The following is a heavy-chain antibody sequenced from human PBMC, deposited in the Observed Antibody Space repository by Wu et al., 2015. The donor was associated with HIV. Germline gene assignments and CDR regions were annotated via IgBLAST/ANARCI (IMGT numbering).Heavy chain of an antibody. J-gene: IGHJ4*02. CDR2: ISAQNGNT. V-gene: IGHV1-18*01. CDR1: GYSFSSQY. CDR3: ARGHYYDTSSSPMY. D-gene: IGHD3-22*01. Sequence: VQLVQSGAEVKKPGASVKVSCKASGYSFSSQYIHWVRQAPGEGLEWMGWISAQNGNTKYAQKFQGRVSMTTETSATTAYMELRSLRSDDTAVYFCARGHYYDTSSSPMYWGPGTRVTVSS.